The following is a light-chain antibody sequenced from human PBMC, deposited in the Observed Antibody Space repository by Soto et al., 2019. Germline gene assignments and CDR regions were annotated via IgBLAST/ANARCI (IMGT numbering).Light chain of an antibody. J-gene: IGKJ2*01. CDR3: HQFNSYSPFT. Sequence: DIQMTQSPSTLSASVGDRVTITCRASQSISSLLAWYQQKPGKAPRLLIYKASSLESGVASRFSGSGSGTEFTLTISSLQPADFATYYCHQFNSYSPFTFGQGTKLEI. CDR2: KAS. CDR1: QSISSL. V-gene: IGKV1-5*03.